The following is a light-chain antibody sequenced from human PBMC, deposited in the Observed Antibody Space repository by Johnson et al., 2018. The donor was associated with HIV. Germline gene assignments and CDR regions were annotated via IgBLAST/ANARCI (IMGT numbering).Light chain of an antibody. V-gene: IGLV1-51*01. J-gene: IGLJ1*01. CDR1: SSNIGNNY. Sequence: QSVLTQPPSVSAAPGQKVTISCSGSSSNIGNNYVSWYQQLPGTAPKLLIYDNNKRHSGITDRFSGSKSGTSATLGITGLQTGDEADYYCGTWDSSLSKVCGTGTKVTVL. CDR3: GTWDSSLSKV. CDR2: DNN.